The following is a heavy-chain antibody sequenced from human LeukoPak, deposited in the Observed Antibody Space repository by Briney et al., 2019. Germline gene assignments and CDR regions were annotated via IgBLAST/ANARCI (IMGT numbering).Heavy chain of an antibody. CDR1: GYSISSGYY. D-gene: IGHD5-18*01. Sequence: SETLSLTCTVSGYSISSGYYWGWIRQPPGKGLEWIGSIYHSGSTYYNPSLKSRVTISVETSKNQFSLKLSSVTAADTAVYYCARMPGYSYYYMDVWGKGTTVTVSS. CDR2: IYHSGST. V-gene: IGHV4-38-2*02. J-gene: IGHJ6*03. CDR3: ARMPGYSYYYMDV.